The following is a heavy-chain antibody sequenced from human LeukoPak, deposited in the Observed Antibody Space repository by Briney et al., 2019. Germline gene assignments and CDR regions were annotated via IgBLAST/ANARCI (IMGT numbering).Heavy chain of an antibody. V-gene: IGHV1-46*01. J-gene: IGHJ4*02. CDR3: ARDGEYYDSSGSYFDY. D-gene: IGHD3-22*01. Sequence: GASVKVSCTASGYTFTGYYMHWVRQAPGQGLEWMGILNPSSGSTSYAQRFQGRVTMTRDTSTSTFYMELRSLKSEDTAVYYCARDGEYYDSSGSYFDYWGQGTAVTVSS. CDR2: LNPSSGST. CDR1: GYTFTGYY.